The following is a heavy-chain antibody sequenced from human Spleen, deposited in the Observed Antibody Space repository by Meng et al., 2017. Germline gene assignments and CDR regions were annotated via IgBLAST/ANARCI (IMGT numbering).Heavy chain of an antibody. D-gene: IGHD4-11*01. CDR3: ARGPTTMAHDFDY. CDR2: INHSGST. CDR1: GGSFSDYY. Sequence: QGQLQQWGAGLLKPSETLSLTCVVSGGSFSDYYWSWIRQPPGKGLEWIGEINHSGSTNYNPSLEGRATISVDTSQNNLSLKLSSVTAADSAVYYCARGPTTMAHDFDYWGQGTLVTVSS. J-gene: IGHJ4*02. V-gene: IGHV4-34*01.